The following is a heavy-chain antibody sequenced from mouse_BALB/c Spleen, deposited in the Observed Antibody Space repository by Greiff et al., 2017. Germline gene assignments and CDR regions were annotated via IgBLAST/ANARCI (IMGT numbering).Heavy chain of an antibody. CDR1: GYTFTSYY. CDR2: IYPGNVNT. J-gene: IGHJ4*01. Sequence: QVQLQQSGPELVKPGASVRISCKASGYTFTSYYIHWVKQRPGQGLEWIGWIYPGNVNTKYNEKFKGKATLTADKSSSTAYMQLSSLTSEDSAVYFCARENLGYDWAMDYWGQGTSVTVSS. V-gene: IGHV1S56*01. CDR3: ARENLGYDWAMDY. D-gene: IGHD2-14*01.